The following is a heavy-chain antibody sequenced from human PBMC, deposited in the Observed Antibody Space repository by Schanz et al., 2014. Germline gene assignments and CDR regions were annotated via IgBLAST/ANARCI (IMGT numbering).Heavy chain of an antibody. CDR1: GFVFGDYY. D-gene: IGHD3-10*01. J-gene: IGHJ5*01. Sequence: VQLLESGGGLVQPGGSLRLSCAASGFVFGDYYMTWIRQAPGKGLEWVALVSSDGNNDYYTDSVKGRFTISRDNSKNTVHLQMNSLRAEDTAVYYCAKQHIVRGVIYLNWFDSWGQGTLVTVSS. CDR3: AKQHIVRGVIYLNWFDS. V-gene: IGHV3-30*18. CDR2: VSSDGNND.